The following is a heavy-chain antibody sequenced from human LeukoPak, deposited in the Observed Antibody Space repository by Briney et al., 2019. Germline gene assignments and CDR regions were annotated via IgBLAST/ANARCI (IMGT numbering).Heavy chain of an antibody. CDR1: GGTFSSYA. CDR2: IIPILGIA. J-gene: IGHJ4*02. D-gene: IGHD6-13*01. CDR3: ARIPPGIAAADY. Sequence: GASVKVSCKASGGTFSSYAISWVRQAPGQGLEWMGRIIPILGIANYAQKFQGRVTITADKSTSTAYMELSSLRSEDTAVYYCARIPPGIAAADYWGQGTLVTVSS. V-gene: IGHV1-69*04.